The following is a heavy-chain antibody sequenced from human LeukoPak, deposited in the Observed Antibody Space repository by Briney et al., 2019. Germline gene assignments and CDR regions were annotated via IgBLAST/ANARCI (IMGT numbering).Heavy chain of an antibody. Sequence: GGSLRLSCAASGFTFSSYAMSWVRQAPGKGLEWVSSFSVSSGSAYYADSVKGRFTISGDNSKNTFYLQMNSLRAEDTALYYCGVVPTATRGVDWGQGTLVTVSS. CDR1: GFTFSSYA. CDR3: GVVPTATRGVD. D-gene: IGHD2-2*01. V-gene: IGHV3-23*01. J-gene: IGHJ4*02. CDR2: FSVSSGSA.